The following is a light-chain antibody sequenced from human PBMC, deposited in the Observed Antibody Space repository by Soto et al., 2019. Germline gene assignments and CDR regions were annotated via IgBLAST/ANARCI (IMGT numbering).Light chain of an antibody. CDR1: SSNIGSNY. J-gene: IGLJ3*02. CDR3: AAWDDGLRGPV. Sequence: QAVVTQPPSASGTPGQRVTISCSGSSSNIGSNYVYWYQQLPGTAPKLLIYRNNQRPSGVPDRFSGSKSGTSASLAISGLRSEEEGDYDCAAWDDGLRGPVVGGGTKVTVL. V-gene: IGLV1-47*01. CDR2: RNN.